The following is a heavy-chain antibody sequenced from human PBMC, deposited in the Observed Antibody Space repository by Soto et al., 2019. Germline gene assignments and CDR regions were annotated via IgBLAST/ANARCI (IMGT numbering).Heavy chain of an antibody. J-gene: IGHJ5*02. V-gene: IGHV5-51*01. CDR1: GHLFNNHW. CDR2: IFTRDSET. Sequence: EQLEQSGAEVKKPGESLKISCKGPGHLFNNHWIGWVRQTPGKGLEWMGLIFTRDSETKTSPSFQGHVSFSVDNSINTVYLQWTSLKTTDTGIYFCARVYFDSGHGYDLWGQGTLVTVSS. D-gene: IGHD3-10*01. CDR3: ARVYFDSGHGYDL.